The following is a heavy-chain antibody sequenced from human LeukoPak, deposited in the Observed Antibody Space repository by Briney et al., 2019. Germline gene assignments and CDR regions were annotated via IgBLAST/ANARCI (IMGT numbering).Heavy chain of an antibody. CDR1: GFTVSSNY. D-gene: IGHD6-13*01. CDR3: ARDRIAAAGDYFDY. CDR2: IYSGGST. V-gene: IGHV3-53*01. Sequence: PGGSLRLSCAASGFTVSSNYMSWARQAPGKGLEWVSVIYSGGSTYYADSVKGRFTISRDNSKNTLYLQMNSLRAEDTAVYYCARDRIAAAGDYFDYWGQGTLVTVST. J-gene: IGHJ4*02.